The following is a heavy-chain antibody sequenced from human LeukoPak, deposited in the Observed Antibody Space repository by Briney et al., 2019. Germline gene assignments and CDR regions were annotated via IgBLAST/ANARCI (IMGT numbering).Heavy chain of an antibody. CDR2: IKQDGSEK. D-gene: IGHD6-13*01. CDR1: GFTFSGYW. Sequence: GGSLRLSCAASGFTFSGYWMTWVRQAPGKGLEWVANIKQDGSEKYYVDSVKGRFTISRDNAKNSLYLQMNSLRAEDTAVYYCAREHSSSWDQFDYWGQGTLVTVSS. J-gene: IGHJ4*02. V-gene: IGHV3-7*01. CDR3: AREHSSSWDQFDY.